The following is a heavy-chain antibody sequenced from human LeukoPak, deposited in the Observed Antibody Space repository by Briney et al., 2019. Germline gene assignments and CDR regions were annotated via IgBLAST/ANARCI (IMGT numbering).Heavy chain of an antibody. CDR2: IYWDDDK. D-gene: IGHD6-13*01. CDR1: GGSISSYYW. CDR3: AHSEQQLENWFDP. J-gene: IGHJ5*02. V-gene: IGHV2-5*08. Sequence: KPSETLSLTCTVSGGSISSYYWSWIRQPPGKALEWLALIYWDDDKRYSPSLKSRLTITKDTSKNQVVLTMTNMDPVDTATYYCAHSEQQLENWFDPWGQGTLVTVSS.